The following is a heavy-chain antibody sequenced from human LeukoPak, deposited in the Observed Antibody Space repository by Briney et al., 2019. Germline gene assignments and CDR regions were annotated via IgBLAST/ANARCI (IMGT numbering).Heavy chain of an antibody. CDR3: ARDYASSGYHLLGY. CDR2: IYTSGST. V-gene: IGHV4-61*02. CDR1: GGSISSGSYY. J-gene: IGHJ4*02. Sequence: PSETLSLTCTVSGGSISSGSYYWSWIRQPAGKGLEWIGRIYTSGSTNYNPSLKSRVTISVDTSKNQFSLKLSSVTAADTAVYYCARDYASSGYHLLGYWGQGTLVTVSS. D-gene: IGHD3-22*01.